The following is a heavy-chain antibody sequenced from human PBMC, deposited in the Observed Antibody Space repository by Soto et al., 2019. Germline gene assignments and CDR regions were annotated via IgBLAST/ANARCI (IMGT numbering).Heavy chain of an antibody. D-gene: IGHD3-22*01. CDR3: ARGYYYDSSSYYRYFDY. CDR1: GGSISSYY. V-gene: IGHV4-59*01. Sequence: QVQLQESGPGLVKPSETLSLTCTVSGGSISSYYWSWIRQPPGKGLEWIGYIYYSGSTNYNPSLKSRVTISVDTSKNQFSLKLSSVTAADTAVYYCARGYYYDSSSYYRYFDYWGQGTLVTVSS. CDR2: IYYSGST. J-gene: IGHJ4*02.